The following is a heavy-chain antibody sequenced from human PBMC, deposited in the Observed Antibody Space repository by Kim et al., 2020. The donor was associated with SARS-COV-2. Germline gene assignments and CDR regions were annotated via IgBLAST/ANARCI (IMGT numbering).Heavy chain of an antibody. CDR2: ISSSSSYI. CDR3: ARGLEYCSSTSCYSGLPKRTSHRRNWFDP. D-gene: IGHD2-2*01. CDR1: GFTFSSYS. V-gene: IGHV3-21*01. Sequence: GGDLRLACAASGFTFSSYSMNWVRQAPGKGLEWVSSISSSSSYIYYADSVKGRFTISRDNAKNSLYLQMNSLRAEDTAVYYCARGLEYCSSTSCYSGLPKRTSHRRNWFDPWGQGTLVTVSS. J-gene: IGHJ5*02.